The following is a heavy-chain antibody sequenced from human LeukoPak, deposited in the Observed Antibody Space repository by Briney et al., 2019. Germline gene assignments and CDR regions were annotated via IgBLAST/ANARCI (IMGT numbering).Heavy chain of an antibody. CDR2: ISSSSGSSM. J-gene: IGHJ4*02. Sequence: AGGSLRLSCAASGFTFSRFGMNWVRQAPGKGLEWVSYISSSSGSSMYYADSVKGRFTISRDNAKNSLYLQMNSLRDEDTAVYYCAQKGGADYWGQGTLVTVSS. D-gene: IGHD2-15*01. CDR3: AQKGGADY. V-gene: IGHV3-48*02. CDR1: GFTFSRFG.